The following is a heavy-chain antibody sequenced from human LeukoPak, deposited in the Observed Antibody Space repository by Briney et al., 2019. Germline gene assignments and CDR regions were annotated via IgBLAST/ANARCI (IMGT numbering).Heavy chain of an antibody. V-gene: IGHV3-7*01. J-gene: IGHJ1*01. CDR2: IKQEGSEK. D-gene: IGHD6-19*01. CDR3: ARDQVEQWLVPEYFQH. Sequence: GGSLRLSCAASGFTFSSYWMSWVRQAPGKGLEWVANIKQEGSEKYYVDSVKGRFTISRDNAKNPLYLQMNSLRAEDTAVYYCARDQVEQWLVPEYFQHWGQGTLVTASS. CDR1: GFTFSSYW.